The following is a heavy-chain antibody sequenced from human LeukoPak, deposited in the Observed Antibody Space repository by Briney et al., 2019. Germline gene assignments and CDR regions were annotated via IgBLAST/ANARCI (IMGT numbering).Heavy chain of an antibody. CDR3: ARDGYGSGSY. CDR2: IYYSGST. J-gene: IGHJ4*02. V-gene: IGHV4-31*03. D-gene: IGHD3-10*01. Sequence: SETLSLTCTVSGGSISSGGYYWSWIRQHPGKGLEWIGYIYYSGSTYYNPSLKSRVTISVDTSKNQFSLKLSSVTAADTAVYYCARDGYGSGSYWGQGTLVTVSS. CDR1: GGSISSGGYY.